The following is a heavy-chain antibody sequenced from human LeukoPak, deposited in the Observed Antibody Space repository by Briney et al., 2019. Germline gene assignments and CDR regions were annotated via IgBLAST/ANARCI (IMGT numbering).Heavy chain of an antibody. CDR1: RFTFSGFT. D-gene: IGHD4-17*01. V-gene: IGHV3-64*01. CDR2: ISTNGGNT. J-gene: IGHJ4*02. CDR3: ARDSMTTVTTYTFGDY. Sequence: GGSLRLSCAAARFTFSGFTMHWVRQAPGKGLEYVSSISTNGGNTYYANSVKGRFTISRDNSKNMLYLQMGSLRAEDMALYYCARDSMTTVTTYTFGDYWGQGTLVTVSS.